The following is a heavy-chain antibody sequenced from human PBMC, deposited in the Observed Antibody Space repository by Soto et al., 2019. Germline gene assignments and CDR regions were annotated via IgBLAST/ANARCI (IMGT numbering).Heavy chain of an antibody. V-gene: IGHV1-69*12. Sequence: QVQLVQSGAEVKKPGSSVKVSCKASVGTFSSYAISWVRQAPGQGLEWMGGIIPIFGTANYAQKFQVRVTITADESTSTAYMELSSLRSEDTAVYYCASALQPRTATYYFDYWGQGTLVTVSS. J-gene: IGHJ4*02. D-gene: IGHD4-4*01. CDR2: IIPIFGTA. CDR3: ASALQPRTATYYFDY. CDR1: VGTFSSYA.